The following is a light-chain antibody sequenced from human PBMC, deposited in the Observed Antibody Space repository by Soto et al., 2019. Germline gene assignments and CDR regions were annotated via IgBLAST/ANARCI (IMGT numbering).Light chain of an antibody. V-gene: IGLV2-11*01. J-gene: IGLJ1*01. CDR3: CSYAGSYTVV. Sequence: QSALTQPRSVSGSPGQSVTISCTGTSSDVGGYNYVSWYQQHPGKAPKLMIYDVSKRPSGVPDRFSGSKSGNTASLTISGLQAEDDADYYCCSYAGSYTVVFGPGTKLIVL. CDR2: DVS. CDR1: SSDVGGYNY.